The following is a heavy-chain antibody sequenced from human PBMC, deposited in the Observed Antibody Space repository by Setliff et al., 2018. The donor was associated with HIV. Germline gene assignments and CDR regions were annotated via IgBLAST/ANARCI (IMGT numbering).Heavy chain of an antibody. Sequence: SETLSLTCTVSGGSINSGGYYWGWIRQPPGKGLEWIGSIYYSGSTYYNPSLKSRVSISLDTSKNQFSLKLSSVTAADTAVYYCARGTEYYDILTGYPITYFDYWGQGTLVTVSS. V-gene: IGHV4-39*01. J-gene: IGHJ4*02. CDR1: GGSINSGGYY. CDR2: IYYSGST. D-gene: IGHD3-9*01. CDR3: ARGTEYYDILTGYPITYFDY.